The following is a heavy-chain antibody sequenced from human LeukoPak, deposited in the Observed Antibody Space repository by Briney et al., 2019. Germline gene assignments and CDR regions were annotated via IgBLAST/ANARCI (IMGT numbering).Heavy chain of an antibody. J-gene: IGHJ4*02. CDR1: GFDFTAYG. CDR3: ARHFHSAWFGF. Sequence: HGESLRISCKCSGFDFTAYGIAWVRQMPGKGLEWMGNIYPGGSNGRYSPSFQGQVTMSADKSITTVYLQWNSLKASDTAMYYCARHFHSAWFGFWGQGSLVTVSS. CDR2: IYPGGSNG. D-gene: IGHD5-18*01. V-gene: IGHV5-51*01.